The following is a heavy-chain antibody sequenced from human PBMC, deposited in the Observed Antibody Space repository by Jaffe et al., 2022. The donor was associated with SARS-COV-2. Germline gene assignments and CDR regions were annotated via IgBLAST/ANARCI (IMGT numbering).Heavy chain of an antibody. CDR3: TREVGLGVVSPYSDY. Sequence: EVQLVESGGGLVQPGGSLRLSCAASGFTFNNYEMNWVRQAPGKGLEWIANSRRGGTMYYADSVKGRFTISRDIAKSSLYLQMNSLRAGDTAIYYCTREVGLGVVSPYSDYWGQGTLVTVSS. CDR1: GFTFNNYE. CDR2: SRRGGTM. V-gene: IGHV3-48*03. J-gene: IGHJ4*02. D-gene: IGHD3-3*01.